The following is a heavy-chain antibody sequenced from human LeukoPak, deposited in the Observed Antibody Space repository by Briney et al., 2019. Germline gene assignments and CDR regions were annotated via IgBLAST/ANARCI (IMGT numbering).Heavy chain of an antibody. J-gene: IGHJ3*02. D-gene: IGHD5-18*01. Sequence: PSETLSLTCTVSGGSISSYYWSWIRQPAGKGLEWIGRIYTSGSTNYNPSLKSRVTMSVDTSKNQFPLKLSSVTAADTAVYYCARVADGYSYGYVAFDIWGQGTMVTVSS. CDR2: IYTSGST. CDR1: GGSISSYY. CDR3: ARVADGYSYGYVAFDI. V-gene: IGHV4-4*07.